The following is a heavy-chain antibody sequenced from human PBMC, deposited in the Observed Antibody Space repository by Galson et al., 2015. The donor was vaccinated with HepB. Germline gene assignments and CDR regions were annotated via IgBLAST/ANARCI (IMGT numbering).Heavy chain of an antibody. CDR2: IKQDGSEK. Sequence: SLRLSCAASGFTLSSHWVTWVRQAPGKGLEWVANIKQDGSEKYYVDSVKGRFTISRGNAKNSVYLQMNSLRAEDTAVYYCGRGHYGMDVWGQGTTVTVSS. CDR3: GRGHYGMDV. J-gene: IGHJ6*02. CDR1: GFTLSSHW. V-gene: IGHV3-7*03.